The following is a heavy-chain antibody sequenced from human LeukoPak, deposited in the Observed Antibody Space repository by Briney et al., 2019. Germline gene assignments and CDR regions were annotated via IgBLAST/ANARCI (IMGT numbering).Heavy chain of an antibody. CDR2: ISPSDSHK. CDR3: ARGHHNLDV. CDR1: GFTFSDYY. J-gene: IGHJ6*02. D-gene: IGHD1-14*01. Sequence: GGSLRLSCAASGFTFSDYYMSGIRQAPGKGLEWVSYISPSDSHKCDADSVKGRFTVSRDNAKNSLYLQMNSLRGEDTAVYYCARGHHNLDVWGQGTTVTVSS. V-gene: IGHV3-11*01.